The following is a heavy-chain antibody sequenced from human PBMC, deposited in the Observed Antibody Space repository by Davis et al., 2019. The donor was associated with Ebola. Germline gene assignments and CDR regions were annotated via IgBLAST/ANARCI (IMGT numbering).Heavy chain of an antibody. J-gene: IGHJ6*02. V-gene: IGHV3-74*01. CDR3: ARDSPYYYGMDV. CDR1: GFTFSSYW. D-gene: IGHD3-16*01. Sequence: PGGSLRLSCAASGFTFSSYWLHWVRQAPGKGLVWISILNSDGSTTRYADSVKGRFTISRDNSKNTLYLQMNSLRAEDTAVYYCARDSPYYYGMDVWGQGTTVTVSS. CDR2: LNSDGSTT.